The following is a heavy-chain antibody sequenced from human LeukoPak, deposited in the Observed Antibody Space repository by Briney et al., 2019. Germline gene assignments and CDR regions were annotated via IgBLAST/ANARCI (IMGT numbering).Heavy chain of an antibody. CDR3: ARQYYDSSGYRKYNWFDP. CDR2: ISWNSGSI. J-gene: IGHJ5*02. V-gene: IGHV3-9*01. CDR1: GFTFDDYA. Sequence: QPGGSLRLSCAASGFTFDDYAMHWVRQAPGKGLEWVSGISWNSGSIGYADSVKGRFTISRDNAKNSLYLQMNSLRAEDTAVYYCARQYYDSSGYRKYNWFDPWGQGTLVTVSS. D-gene: IGHD3-22*01.